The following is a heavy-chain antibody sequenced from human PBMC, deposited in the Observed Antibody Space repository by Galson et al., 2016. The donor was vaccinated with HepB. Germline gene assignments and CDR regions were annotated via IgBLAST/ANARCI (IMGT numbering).Heavy chain of an antibody. CDR1: GFNFNLYS. D-gene: IGHD3-22*01. CDR2: ISRSGDRT. V-gene: IGHV3-23*01. CDR3: AKWGPHHDTGGYYYSRG. J-gene: IGHJ4*02. Sequence: SLRLSCAASGFNFNLYSMTWIRQAPGKGLEWVSAISRSGDRTKYADSVEGRFSISRDNSKDTTYLHMTGLRVEDTAVYFCAKWGPHHDTGGYYYSRGWGQGTLVTVSS.